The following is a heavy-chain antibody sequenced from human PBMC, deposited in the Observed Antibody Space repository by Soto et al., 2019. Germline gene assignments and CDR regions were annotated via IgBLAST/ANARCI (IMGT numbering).Heavy chain of an antibody. J-gene: IGHJ4*02. V-gene: IGHV4-39*01. CDR3: ARLMGAPGSADY. CDR1: GDSITRGTYY. D-gene: IGHD1-26*01. CDR2: IYYSGST. Sequence: QLQLQESGPGLVKPSETLSLTCTVSGDSITRGTYYWGWIRQSPGKGLEWIGSIYYSGSTYYNPSLKSRVTIYVDPSTNQFYLNLSSVTAADTAMYYCARLMGAPGSADYWGQGTLVTVSS.